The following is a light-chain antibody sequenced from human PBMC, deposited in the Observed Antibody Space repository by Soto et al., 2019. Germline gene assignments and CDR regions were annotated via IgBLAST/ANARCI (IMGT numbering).Light chain of an antibody. CDR1: SSDVGGYNY. CDR2: DVS. J-gene: IGLJ1*01. V-gene: IGLV2-11*01. CDR3: CSYAGSYTLGV. Sequence: SALTQPRSVSGSPGQSVTISCTGTSSDVGGYNYVSWYQQHTGKAPKLMIYDVSKRPSGVPDRFSGSKSGNTASLTISGLQAEDEADYYCCSYAGSYTLGVFGTGTKLTVL.